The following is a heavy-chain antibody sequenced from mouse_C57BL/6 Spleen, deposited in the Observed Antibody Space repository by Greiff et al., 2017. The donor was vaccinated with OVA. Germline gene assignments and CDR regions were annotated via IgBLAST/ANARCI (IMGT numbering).Heavy chain of an antibody. Sequence: VQLHQSGAELAKPGASVKLSCKASGYTFTSYWMHWVKQRPGKGLEWIGYINPSSGYTKYHQKFKDKVTLTADKSSSTAYMQLSSLTYEDSAVYYCARERDAVDAMDYWGQGTSVTVSS. V-gene: IGHV1-7*01. CDR1: GYTFTSYW. J-gene: IGHJ4*01. D-gene: IGHD3-3*01. CDR3: ARERDAVDAMDY. CDR2: INPSSGYT.